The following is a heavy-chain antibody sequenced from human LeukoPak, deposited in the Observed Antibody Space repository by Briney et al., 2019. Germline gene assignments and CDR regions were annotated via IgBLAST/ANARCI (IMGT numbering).Heavy chain of an antibody. D-gene: IGHD3-22*01. CDR1: GASLSSGSYY. J-gene: IGHJ5*02. CDR3: ARITYYYDSSGYYYAGHNWFDP. V-gene: IGHV4-61*01. Sequence: SETLSLTCTVSGASLSSGSYYWSWIRQPPGKGLEWIGYIYYSGSTNYNPSLKSRVTISVDTSKNQFSLKLSSVTAADTAVYYCARITYYYDSSGYYYAGHNWFDPWGQGTLVTVSS. CDR2: IYYSGST.